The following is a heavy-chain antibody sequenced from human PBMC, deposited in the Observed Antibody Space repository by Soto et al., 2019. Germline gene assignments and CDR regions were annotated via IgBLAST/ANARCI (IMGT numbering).Heavy chain of an antibody. D-gene: IGHD3-22*01. V-gene: IGHV4-34*01. J-gene: IGHJ4*02. Sequence: SETLSLTCAVYGGSFSGYYWSWIRQPPGKGLEWIGEINHSGSTNYNSSLKSRVAISVDRSKNEFSLSLSSVTAADTAVYYCARATFIRKGYYDATDYYYFDSWGQGTLVTVSS. CDR2: INHSGST. CDR3: ARATFIRKGYYDATDYYYFDS. CDR1: GGSFSGYY.